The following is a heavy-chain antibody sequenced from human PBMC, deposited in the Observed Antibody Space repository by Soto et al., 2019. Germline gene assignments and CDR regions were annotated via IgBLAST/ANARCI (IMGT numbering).Heavy chain of an antibody. CDR2: INAGNGNT. J-gene: IGHJ4*02. D-gene: IGHD1-7*01. CDR1: GYTFTSYA. V-gene: IGHV1-3*01. Sequence: ASVKVSCKASGYTFTSYAMHWVRQAPGQRLEWMGWINAGNGNTKYSQKFQGRVTITRDTSASTAYMELSSLTSEDTAIYYCARNILGGTTDYWGQGTLVTVSS. CDR3: ARNILGGTTDY.